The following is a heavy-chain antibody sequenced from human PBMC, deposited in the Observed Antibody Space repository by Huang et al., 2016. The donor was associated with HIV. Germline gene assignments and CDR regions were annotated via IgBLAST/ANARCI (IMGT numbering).Heavy chain of an antibody. V-gene: IGHV3-74*01. CDR3: VRDPRIQSWLNYFDY. D-gene: IGHD3-22*01. CDR1: GFTFSSYW. CDR2: SNSDGSSS. Sequence: EVQLVESGGGLVQPGGSLRLSCAASGFTFSSYWMHWVRQAHGKGLVWVSRSNSDGSSSGYADSVKGRFTISRDNAKNTLYLQMNSLRAEDTAVYYCVRDPRIQSWLNYFDYWGQGTLVSVSS. J-gene: IGHJ4*02.